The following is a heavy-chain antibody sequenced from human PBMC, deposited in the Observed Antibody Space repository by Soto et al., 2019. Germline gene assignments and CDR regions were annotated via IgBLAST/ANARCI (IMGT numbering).Heavy chain of an antibody. D-gene: IGHD3-22*01. J-gene: IGHJ4*02. Sequence: PGGSLSLSCAASGLSLSNAWMSWVRQAPGKGLEWVGRIKSKTDGGTTDYAAPVKVRFTSSRDDSKNTLYLQMNSLKTEDTAVYCGATDYDSSGYYLYYFDYWGQGTLVTVSS. CDR2: IKSKTDGGTT. V-gene: IGHV3-15*01. CDR3: ATDYDSSGYYLYYFDY. CDR1: GLSLSNAW.